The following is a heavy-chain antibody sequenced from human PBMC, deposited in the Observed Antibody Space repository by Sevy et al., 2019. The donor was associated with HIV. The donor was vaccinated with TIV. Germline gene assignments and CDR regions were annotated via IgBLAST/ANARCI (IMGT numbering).Heavy chain of an antibody. D-gene: IGHD3-22*01. CDR3: TRGYYYDSSGYSDY. CDR2: IRSKGYGGAT. Sequence: GGSLRLSCTGSGFTFGDYAMSWFRQAPGMGLEWVGFIRSKGYGGATEYAASVKGRFTISRDDSKSIADLQMTSLKTEDTAVYYCTRGYYYDSSGYSDYWGQGTLVTVSS. CDR1: GFTFGDYA. J-gene: IGHJ4*02. V-gene: IGHV3-49*03.